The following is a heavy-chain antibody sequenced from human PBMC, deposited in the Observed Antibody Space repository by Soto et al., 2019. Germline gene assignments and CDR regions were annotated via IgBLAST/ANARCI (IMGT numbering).Heavy chain of an antibody. V-gene: IGHV3-66*01. J-gene: IGHJ4*02. CDR3: ARCDGSATYCVFFAS. Sequence: EVQVVESGGGLVQSGGSLTLSCAASGFTVSNSYMSWVRQAPGKGLEWVSAIYSGGSTYYADSVKGRFTISRDNSRKTVYLQRSRLRAEDTAVYCCARCDGSATYCVFFASWGQGTPVTVSS. CDR1: GFTVSNSY. CDR2: IYSGGST. D-gene: IGHD3-10*01.